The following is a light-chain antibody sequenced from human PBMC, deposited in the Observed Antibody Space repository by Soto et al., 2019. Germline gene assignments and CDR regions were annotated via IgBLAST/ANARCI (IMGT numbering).Light chain of an antibody. Sequence: QSALTQPASVSGSPGQSITISCTGTSSDDGAYNYVSWYQHHPGKAPKLMIYDVSNRPSGVSNRFSGSKSGNTASLTISGLQAEDEADYYCNSFTTSSTLVFGGGTKLTVL. V-gene: IGLV2-14*03. J-gene: IGLJ2*01. CDR2: DVS. CDR3: NSFTTSSTLV. CDR1: SSDDGAYNY.